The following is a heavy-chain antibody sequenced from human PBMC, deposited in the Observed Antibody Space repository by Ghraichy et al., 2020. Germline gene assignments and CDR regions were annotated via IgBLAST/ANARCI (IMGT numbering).Heavy chain of an antibody. CDR3: AKDTHSSGSYYDY. Sequence: GGSLRLSCAASGFTFDDYAMHWVRQAPGKGLEWVSGISWNSGSIGYADSVKGRFTISRDNAKNSLYLQMNSLRAEDTALYYCAKDTHSSGSYYDYWGQGTLVTVSS. V-gene: IGHV3-9*01. J-gene: IGHJ4*02. D-gene: IGHD1-26*01. CDR2: ISWNSGSI. CDR1: GFTFDDYA.